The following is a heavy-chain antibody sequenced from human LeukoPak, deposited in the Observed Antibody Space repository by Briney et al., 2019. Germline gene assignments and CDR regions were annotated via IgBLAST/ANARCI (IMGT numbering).Heavy chain of an antibody. Sequence: GGSLRLSCAASGFAFSSYAMSWVRQAPGKGLEWVSGISGSGDNTYYADSVKGRFTISRDNSKNTLYVQVNSLGTEDTAAYYCAKGSYYDSSGSFYFDYRGQGTLVTVSS. V-gene: IGHV3-23*01. D-gene: IGHD3-22*01. CDR1: GFAFSSYA. CDR3: AKGSYYDSSGSFYFDY. J-gene: IGHJ4*02. CDR2: ISGSGDNT.